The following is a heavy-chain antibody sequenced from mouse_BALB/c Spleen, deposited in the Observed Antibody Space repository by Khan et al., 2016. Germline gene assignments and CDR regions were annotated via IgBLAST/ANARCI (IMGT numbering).Heavy chain of an antibody. V-gene: IGHV6-6*02. CDR3: PDSLFAY. CDR1: GFTFSNYW. J-gene: IGHJ3*01. Sequence: EVKLEESGGGLVQPGGSMKLSCGASGFTFSNYWMNWVRQSPEKGLEWVAEIRLKSNNYATHYAESVKGRFTISRDDSKSSVYLQMNNLRAEDTGIYYCPDSLFAYWGQGTLVTVSA. CDR2: IRLKSNNYAT.